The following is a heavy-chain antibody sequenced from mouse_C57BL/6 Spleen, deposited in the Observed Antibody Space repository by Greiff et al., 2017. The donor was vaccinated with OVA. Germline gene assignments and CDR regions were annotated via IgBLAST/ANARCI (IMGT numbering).Heavy chain of an antibody. Sequence: EVKLVESGGGLVKPGGSLKLSCAASGFTFSSYTMSWVRQTPEKRLEWVATISGGGGNTYYPDSVKGRFTISRDNAKNTLYLQMSSLRSEETALYYCARQRGSSYYFDYWGQGTTLTVSS. D-gene: IGHD1-1*01. V-gene: IGHV5-9*01. J-gene: IGHJ2*01. CDR2: ISGGGGNT. CDR1: GFTFSSYT. CDR3: ARQRGSSYYFDY.